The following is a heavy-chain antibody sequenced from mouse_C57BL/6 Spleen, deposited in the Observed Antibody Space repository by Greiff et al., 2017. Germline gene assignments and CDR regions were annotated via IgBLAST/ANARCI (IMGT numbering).Heavy chain of an antibody. Sequence: QVQLQQPGAELVRPGSSVKLSCKASGYTFTSYWMHWVKQRPIQGLEWIGNIDPSDSETHYNQKFKDKATLTVDKSSSTAYMQLSSLTSEDSAVYYCATDYGSSYDWFAYWGQGTLVTVSA. CDR2: IDPSDSET. V-gene: IGHV1-52*01. D-gene: IGHD1-1*01. J-gene: IGHJ3*01. CDR3: ATDYGSSYDWFAY. CDR1: GYTFTSYW.